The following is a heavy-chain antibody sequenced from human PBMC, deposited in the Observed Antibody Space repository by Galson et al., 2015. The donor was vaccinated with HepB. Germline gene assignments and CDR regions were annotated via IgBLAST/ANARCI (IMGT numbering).Heavy chain of an antibody. V-gene: IGHV3-23*01. CDR3: VNSLSYSSGYAHDAFDI. J-gene: IGHJ3*02. CDR2: ISDSGGAT. D-gene: IGHD3-22*01. Sequence: SLRLSCAASGFTFSSYAMSWVRQAPGKGLEWVSAISDSGGATYYADSVKGRFTISRDNSKNTLYLQMNSLRAEDTALYYCVNSLSYSSGYAHDAFDIWGQGTMVTVSS. CDR1: GFTFSSYA.